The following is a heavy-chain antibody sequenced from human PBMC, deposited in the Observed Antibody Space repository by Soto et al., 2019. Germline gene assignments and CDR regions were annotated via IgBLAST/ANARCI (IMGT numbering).Heavy chain of an antibody. CDR1: GGTFSSYA. V-gene: IGHV1-69*13. CDR2: IIPIFGTA. J-gene: IGHJ6*02. CDR3: ARGGDIVVVVAATPASEYYYYGMDV. Sequence: SVKVSCKASGGTFSSYAISWVRQAPGQGLEWMGGIIPIFGTANYAQKFQGRVTITADESTSTAYMELSSLRSEDTAVYYCARGGDIVVVVAATPASEYYYYGMDVWGQGTTVTVSS. D-gene: IGHD2-15*01.